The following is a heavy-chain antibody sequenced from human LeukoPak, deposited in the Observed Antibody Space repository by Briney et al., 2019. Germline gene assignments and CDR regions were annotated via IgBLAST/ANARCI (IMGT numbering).Heavy chain of an antibody. CDR1: GGSISTSSYY. Sequence: PSETLSLTCTVSGGSISTSSYYWGWVRQPPGKGLEWIGNIFYSGSTYYSPSLKSRVTISLDTSRNQFSLKLSSVTAADTAVYYCAVTIAAADNYFDYWGQGTLVTVSS. CDR2: IFYSGST. V-gene: IGHV4-39*07. D-gene: IGHD6-13*01. CDR3: AVTIAAADNYFDY. J-gene: IGHJ4*02.